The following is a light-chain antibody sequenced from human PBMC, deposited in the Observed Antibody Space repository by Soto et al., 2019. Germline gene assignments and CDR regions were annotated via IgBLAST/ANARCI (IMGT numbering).Light chain of an antibody. V-gene: IGLV2-14*01. CDR1: SSDVGGYKY. J-gene: IGLJ1*01. Sequence: QSVLTQPASVSGSPGQSITISCAVSSSDVGGYKYVSWYQQLPGNAPKLIIYDVTIRPSGVSDRFSGSKSGNTASLTISGLQAEDEAGYYCSSYSSSTISYVFGTGTKVTLL. CDR3: SSYSSSTISYV. CDR2: DVT.